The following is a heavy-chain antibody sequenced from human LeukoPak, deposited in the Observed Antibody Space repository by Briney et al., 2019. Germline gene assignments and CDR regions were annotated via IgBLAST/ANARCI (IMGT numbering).Heavy chain of an antibody. CDR2: ISYDGSNK. CDR3: ARDPRNIGLAP. V-gene: IGHV3-30*03. CDR1: GFTFSSYG. D-gene: IGHD5-12*01. Sequence: PGGSLRLSCAASGFTFSSYGMHWVRQAPGKGLEWVAVISYDGSNKYYADSVKGRFTISRDNSKNTLYLQMNSLRAEDTAVYYCARDPRNIGLAPWGQGTLVTVSS. J-gene: IGHJ5*02.